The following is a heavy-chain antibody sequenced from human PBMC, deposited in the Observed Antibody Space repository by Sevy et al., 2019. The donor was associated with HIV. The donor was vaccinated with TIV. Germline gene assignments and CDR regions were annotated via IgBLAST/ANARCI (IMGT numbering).Heavy chain of an antibody. CDR1: GFTFPIYS. J-gene: IGHJ4*02. V-gene: IGHV3-30*04. CDR2: ISYDGNYK. D-gene: IGHD2-8*01. Sequence: GGSLRLSCVASGFTFPIYSVLWVRQAPGKGLEWLTLISYDGNYKYYADSLKGRLTISRDNSNYILYLQMSSLIVEDTALYFCARVAVEYCTNDCYHRFDHWGLGTLVTVSS. CDR3: ARVAVEYCTNDCYHRFDH.